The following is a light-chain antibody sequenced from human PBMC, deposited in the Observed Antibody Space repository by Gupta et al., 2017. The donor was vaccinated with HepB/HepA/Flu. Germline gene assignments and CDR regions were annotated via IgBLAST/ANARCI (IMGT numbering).Light chain of an antibody. Sequence: SSELTQDPAVSVALGQTVRITCQGDSRRSYYASWYQQKPGQAPIRVIEVKNNRPSGIPDRFAGYTAGKTDSSTTHGAPAEEEADDDDNNRDSSGNHRGFGGGTTLTVL. CDR1: SRRSYY. J-gene: IGLJ2*01. CDR2: VKN. V-gene: IGLV3-19*01. CDR3: NNRDSSGNHRG.